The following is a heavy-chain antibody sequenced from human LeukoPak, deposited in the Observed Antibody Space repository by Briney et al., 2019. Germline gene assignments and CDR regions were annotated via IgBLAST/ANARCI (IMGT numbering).Heavy chain of an antibody. V-gene: IGHV4-4*02. J-gene: IGHJ4*02. CDR3: ARVVEQWLVHFDY. Sequence: GSLRLSCAASRFTFSNYAMGWVRQAPGKGLEWIGYIYHSGSTYYNPSLKSRVTISVDRSKNQFSLKLSSVTAADTAVYYCARVVEQWLVHFDYWGQGTLVTVSS. CDR2: IYHSGST. CDR1: RFTFSNYA. D-gene: IGHD6-19*01.